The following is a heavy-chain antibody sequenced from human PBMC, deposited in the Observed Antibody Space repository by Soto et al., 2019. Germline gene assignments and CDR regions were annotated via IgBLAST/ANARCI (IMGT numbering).Heavy chain of an antibody. CDR2: IYYSGST. CDR1: GGSISSYY. D-gene: IGHD1-26*01. V-gene: IGHV4-59*01. CDR3: ARVREPRNPSDAFDI. J-gene: IGHJ3*02. Sequence: SETLSLTCTVSGGSISSYYWSWIRQPPGKGLEWIGYIYYSGSTNYNPSLKSRVTISVDTSKNQFSLKLSAVTAADTAVYYCARVREPRNPSDAFDIWGQGTMVT.